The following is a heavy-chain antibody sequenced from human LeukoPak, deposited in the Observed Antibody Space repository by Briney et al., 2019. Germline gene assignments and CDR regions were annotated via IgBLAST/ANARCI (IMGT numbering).Heavy chain of an antibody. Sequence: GGSLRLSCAASGFTFDDYAMHWVRQAPGKGLEWVSGISWNSGSIGYADSVKGRFTISRDNAKNPLYLQMNSLRAEDTALYYCAKDRGSSSWTRSRGSQHWGQGTLVTVSS. CDR2: ISWNSGSI. D-gene: IGHD6-13*01. CDR3: AKDRGSSSWTRSRGSQH. J-gene: IGHJ1*01. V-gene: IGHV3-9*01. CDR1: GFTFDDYA.